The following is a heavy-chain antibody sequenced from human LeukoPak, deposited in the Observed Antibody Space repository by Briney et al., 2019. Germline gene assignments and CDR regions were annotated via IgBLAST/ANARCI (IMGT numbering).Heavy chain of an antibody. Sequence: GGSLRLSCAASGFTFSSYSINWVRQAPGKGLEWVSYISGSSTTIYYADSVKGRFTISRDNAKNSLYLQMNSLRAEDTAVYYCASLYYYDSSGYSEWGQGTLVTVSS. V-gene: IGHV3-48*01. J-gene: IGHJ4*02. CDR3: ASLYYYDSSGYSE. CDR1: GFTFSSYS. D-gene: IGHD3-22*01. CDR2: ISGSSTTI.